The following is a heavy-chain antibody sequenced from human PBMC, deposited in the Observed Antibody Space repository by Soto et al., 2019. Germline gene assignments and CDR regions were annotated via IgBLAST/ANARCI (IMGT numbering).Heavy chain of an antibody. V-gene: IGHV1-3*01. CDR3: ARARGVITSYYYYGMDV. CDR2: INAGNGNT. Sequence: GASVKVSCKASGYTFTSYAMHWVRQAPGQRLEWMGWINAGNGNTKYSQKFQGRVTITRDTSASTAYMELSSLRSEDTAVYYCARARGVITSYYYYGMDVWGQGTTLTVSS. J-gene: IGHJ6*02. CDR1: GYTFTSYA. D-gene: IGHD3-10*01.